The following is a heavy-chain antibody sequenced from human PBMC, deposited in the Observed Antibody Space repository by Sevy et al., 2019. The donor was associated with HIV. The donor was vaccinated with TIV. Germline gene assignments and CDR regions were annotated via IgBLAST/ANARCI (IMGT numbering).Heavy chain of an antibody. CDR1: GFTFSTYA. D-gene: IGHD7-27*01. V-gene: IGHV3-30-3*01. CDR3: ARDQLGGIDY. Sequence: GGSLRLSCAVSGFTFSTYAMHWVRQAPGKGLECVAIVSSDGSEINYADSVKGRITISRDNSRNTLNLQMNSLRAEDTALYYCARDQLGGIDYWGQGTLVTVSS. CDR2: VSSDGSEI. J-gene: IGHJ4*02.